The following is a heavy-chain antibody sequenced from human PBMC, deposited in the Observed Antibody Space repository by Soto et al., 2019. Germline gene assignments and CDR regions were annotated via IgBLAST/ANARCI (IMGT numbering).Heavy chain of an antibody. J-gene: IGHJ4*01. V-gene: IGHV3-23*01. CDR2: VGKSGEAK. CDR1: GFTFSNSP. CDR3: VAGTTITTPKYADY. D-gene: IGHD4-4*01. Sequence: EVQLLESGGGLVQSGGSLRLSCAASGFTFSNSPMAWVRQAPGRGLEWVSSVGKSGEAKYYADSVKGRFTISRDNSKNTLYLKMNSLASEDTAIYYCVAGTTITTPKYADYWGHGTLVTVSS.